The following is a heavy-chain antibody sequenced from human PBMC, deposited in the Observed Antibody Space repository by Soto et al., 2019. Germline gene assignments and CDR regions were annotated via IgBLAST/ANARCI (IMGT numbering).Heavy chain of an antibody. CDR1: GFTFSSYW. D-gene: IGHD6-19*01. Sequence: PGGSLRLSCAASGFTFSSYWMSWVRQAPGKGLEWVANIKQDGSEKYYVDSVMGRFTISRDNAKNSLYLQMNSLRAEDTAVYYCARLADEQWLVHYFDYWGQGTLVTVSS. J-gene: IGHJ4*02. CDR2: IKQDGSEK. V-gene: IGHV3-7*01. CDR3: ARLADEQWLVHYFDY.